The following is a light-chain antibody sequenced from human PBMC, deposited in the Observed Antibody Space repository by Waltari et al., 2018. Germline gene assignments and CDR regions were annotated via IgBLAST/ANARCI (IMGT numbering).Light chain of an antibody. CDR3: QQSYSIPIT. CDR2: GAT. Sequence: DIQMTQSPSSLSASVGDRVTITCRASQSIRSYLNWYQKKPGKAPKFLIYGATSLQSGVPSRFSGSGSGTDFTLTISSRQPEDFATYYCQQSYSIPITFGQGTRLEIK. CDR1: QSIRSY. V-gene: IGKV1-39*01. J-gene: IGKJ5*01.